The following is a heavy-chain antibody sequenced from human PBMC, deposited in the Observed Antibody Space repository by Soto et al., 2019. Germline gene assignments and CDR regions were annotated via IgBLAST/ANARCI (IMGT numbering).Heavy chain of an antibody. D-gene: IGHD4-17*01. CDR1: GGSISSGDYY. CDR2: IYYNGNT. V-gene: IGHV4-30-4*01. Sequence: SETLSLTCTVSGGSISSGDYYWTWIRQPPGKGLEWIGYIYYNGNTYYNASLKSRLTISVDTSKNQFSLKLNSVTAADTAVYYCARCYGDFDNWFDPWGQGTLVIVSS. CDR3: ARCYGDFDNWFDP. J-gene: IGHJ5*02.